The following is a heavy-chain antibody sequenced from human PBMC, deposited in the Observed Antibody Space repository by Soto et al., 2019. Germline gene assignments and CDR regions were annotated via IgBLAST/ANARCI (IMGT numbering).Heavy chain of an antibody. CDR1: GFIFSSHN. CDR2: ISTTSSTI. J-gene: IGHJ4*02. Sequence: EVQLVESGGGLVQPGGSLRLSCAASGFIFSSHNMNWVRQAPGKGLEWLAYISTTSSTIYYADSVKGRFTISRDNAKNSLYLQMNGLRDEDTAVYYCATMLGYCRGGSCYPPGYWGQGTLVTVSS. V-gene: IGHV3-48*02. D-gene: IGHD2-15*01. CDR3: ATMLGYCRGGSCYPPGY.